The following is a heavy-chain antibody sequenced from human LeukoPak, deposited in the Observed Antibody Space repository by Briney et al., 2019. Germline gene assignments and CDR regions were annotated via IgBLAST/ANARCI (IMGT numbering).Heavy chain of an antibody. V-gene: IGHV3-7*01. CDR2: INQDGSEK. Sequence: GGSLRLSCAASGFTLITYWMTWVRQAPGKGLEWVANINQDGSEKYYVGSVKGRFTISRDNARNSLYLQMNSLRAEDTAVYYCAELGITMIGGVWGKGTTVTISS. CDR1: GFTLITYW. J-gene: IGHJ6*04. CDR3: AELGITMIGGV. D-gene: IGHD3-10*02.